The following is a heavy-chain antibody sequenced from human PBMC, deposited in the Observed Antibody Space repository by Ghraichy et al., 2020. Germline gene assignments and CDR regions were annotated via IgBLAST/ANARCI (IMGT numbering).Heavy chain of an antibody. CDR3: ARTDGFYYVLDV. D-gene: IGHD1-14*01. CDR1: GFTFSDSA. CDR2: ISGSGGSP. Sequence: GALRLSCAASGFTFSDSAMSWVRQAPGKGLEWVSVISGSGGSPFYADSVKGRFTISRVNSKNTLYLQMNSLTAEDTAVYYCARTDGFYYVLDVWGQGTTVTVSS. V-gene: IGHV3-23*01. J-gene: IGHJ6*02.